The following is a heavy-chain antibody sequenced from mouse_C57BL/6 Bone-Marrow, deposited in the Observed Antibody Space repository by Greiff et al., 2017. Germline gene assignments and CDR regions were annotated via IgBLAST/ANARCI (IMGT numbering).Heavy chain of an antibody. D-gene: IGHD3-3*01. CDR3: ARWRGLGKCYFAY. Sequence: EVKLQESGPELVKPGASVKISCKASGYSFTDYNMNWVKQSNGKSLEWIGVINPNYGTTSYNQKFKGKATLTVDQSSSTAYMQLSSLTSEDSAVYYGARWRGLGKCYFAYWGQGTTLTVSS. CDR1: GYSFTDYN. J-gene: IGHJ2*01. CDR2: INPNYGTT. V-gene: IGHV1-39*01.